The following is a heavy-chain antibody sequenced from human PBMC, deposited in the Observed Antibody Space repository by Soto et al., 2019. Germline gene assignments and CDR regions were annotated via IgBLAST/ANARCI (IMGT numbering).Heavy chain of an antibody. Sequence: PSETLTLTCTVPGDSISTSSYSWGWIRQPPGKGLEWIGSIYYSGSTYNNPSHRGRVSMSIDTSKDQFSLKLKSVTAADTALYFCARQRTSVVTQAYFDVWGPGSLVTVSS. CDR2: IYYSGST. V-gene: IGHV4-39*01. D-gene: IGHD2-21*02. CDR1: GDSISTSSYS. J-gene: IGHJ4*02. CDR3: ARQRTSVVTQAYFDV.